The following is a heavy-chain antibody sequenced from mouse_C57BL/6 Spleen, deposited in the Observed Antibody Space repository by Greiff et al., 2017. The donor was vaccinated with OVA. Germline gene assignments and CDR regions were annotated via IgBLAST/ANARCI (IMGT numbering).Heavy chain of an antibody. D-gene: IGHD2-4*01. Sequence: QVHVKQPGAELVKPGASVKMSCKASGYTFTSYWITWVKQRPGQGLEWIGDIYPGSGSTNYNEKFKSKATLTVDTSSSTAYMQLSSLTSEDSAVYYCARGGLPYYFDYWGQGTTLTVSS. CDR3: ARGGLPYYFDY. V-gene: IGHV1-55*01. CDR1: GYTFTSYW. J-gene: IGHJ2*01. CDR2: IYPGSGST.